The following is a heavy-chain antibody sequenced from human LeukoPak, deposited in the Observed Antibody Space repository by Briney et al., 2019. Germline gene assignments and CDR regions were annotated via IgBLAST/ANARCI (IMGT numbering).Heavy chain of an antibody. CDR2: IYHSGST. Sequence: PSETLSLTCAVSGGSISSSNWWSWVRQPPGKGLEWIGEIYHSGSTNYNPSLKSRVTISVDESKNQFSLKLSSVTAADTAVYYCARAQAGPLDYWGQGTLVTVSS. V-gene: IGHV4-4*02. D-gene: IGHD3-10*01. CDR3: ARAQAGPLDY. J-gene: IGHJ4*02. CDR1: GGSISSSNW.